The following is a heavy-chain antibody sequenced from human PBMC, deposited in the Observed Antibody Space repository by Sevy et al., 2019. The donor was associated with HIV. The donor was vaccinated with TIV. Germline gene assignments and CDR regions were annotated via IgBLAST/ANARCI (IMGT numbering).Heavy chain of an antibody. CDR2: LNQGGSEK. CDR3: ARVLAAAASS. J-gene: IGHJ5*02. CDR1: GFTFSAYW. V-gene: IGHV3-7*01. D-gene: IGHD3-3*01. Sequence: GGSLRLSCAASGFTFSAYWMHWVRQAPGKGLEWVANLNQGGSEKYYVDSVKGRFTIPRDNAKNSLFLQMNSLRAEDTAVYYCARVLAAAASSWGQGALVTVSS.